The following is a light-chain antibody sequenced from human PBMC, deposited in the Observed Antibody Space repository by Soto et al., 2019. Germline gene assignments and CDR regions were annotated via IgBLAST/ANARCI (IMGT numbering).Light chain of an antibody. V-gene: IGLV2-14*01. CDR2: DVS. J-gene: IGLJ1*01. CDR1: SSDIGGYNY. CDR3: SSYTSSSTPDV. Sequence: QSVLTQPASVSRSPGQSITISCTGTSSDIGGYNYVSWYQQHPGKAPKLMIYDVSNRPSGVSNRFSGSKSGNTASLTISGLQAEDEADYYCSSYTSSSTPDVFGTGTKVTVL.